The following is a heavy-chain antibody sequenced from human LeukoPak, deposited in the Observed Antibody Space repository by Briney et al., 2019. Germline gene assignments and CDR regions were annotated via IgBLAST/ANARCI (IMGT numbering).Heavy chain of an antibody. J-gene: IGHJ4*02. CDR3: ARDDYGDYFDY. CDR2: IYYSGST. V-gene: IGHV4-59*08. CDR1: GGSISSYY. Sequence: SETLSLTCTVSGGSISSYYWSWIRQPPGKGLEWIGYIYYSGSTNYNPSLKSRVTISVDTSKNQISLKLSSVTAADTAVYYCARDDYGDYFDYWGQGTLVTVSS. D-gene: IGHD4-17*01.